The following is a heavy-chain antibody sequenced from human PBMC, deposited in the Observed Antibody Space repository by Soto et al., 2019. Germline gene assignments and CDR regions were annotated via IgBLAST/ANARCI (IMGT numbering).Heavy chain of an antibody. D-gene: IGHD2-2*02. CDR2: IKSDGTTT. Sequence: GGSLRLSCEASGFAFTTYWMHWVRQAPGKGLVWVSGIKSDGTTTTYADSVKGRFTISRDNAKNTLYLQMSSLSAEHTAVYYCGRLFASTYTIRPFVNGDQEALVDVSS. CDR1: GFAFTTYW. V-gene: IGHV3-74*01. J-gene: IGHJ4*01. CDR3: GRLFASTYTIRPFVN.